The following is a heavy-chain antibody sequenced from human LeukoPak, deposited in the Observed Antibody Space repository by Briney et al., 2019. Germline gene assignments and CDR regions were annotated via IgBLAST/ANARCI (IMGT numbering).Heavy chain of an antibody. J-gene: IGHJ4*02. CDR1: GGSISSSTYY. V-gene: IGHV4-39*07. CDR2: IYSSGST. D-gene: IGHD5-12*01. Sequence: SETLSLTCTVSGGSISSSTYYWGWIRQPPGKGLEWIGSIYSSGSTYYNPSLKSRVTISVDTSKNQFSLKLSSVTAADTAVYYCARSGSGYLRYYFDYWGQGTLVTVSS. CDR3: ARSGSGYLRYYFDY.